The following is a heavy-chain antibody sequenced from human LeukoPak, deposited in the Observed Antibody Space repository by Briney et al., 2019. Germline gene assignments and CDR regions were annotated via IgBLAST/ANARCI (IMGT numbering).Heavy chain of an antibody. V-gene: IGHV3-7*01. J-gene: IGHJ3*02. CDR1: GLTFSSYW. Sequence: GGSLRLSCAASGLTFSSYWMSWVRQAPGKGLEWVANIKQDGSEKYYVDSVKGRFTISRDNAKNSLYLQMNSLRAEDTAVYYCARVMSAFDIWGQGTMVTVSS. CDR3: ARVMSAFDI. CDR2: IKQDGSEK.